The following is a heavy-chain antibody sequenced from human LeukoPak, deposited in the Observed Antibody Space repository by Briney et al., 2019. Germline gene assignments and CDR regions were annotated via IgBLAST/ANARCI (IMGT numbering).Heavy chain of an antibody. J-gene: IGHJ4*02. Sequence: GGSLRLSRAASGFTFSSYGMHWVRQAPGKGLEWVAVIWYDGSNKYYADSVKGRFTISRDNSKNTLYLQMNSLRAEDTAVYYCAKDRSLSIDYWGQGTLVTVSS. V-gene: IGHV3-33*06. CDR3: AKDRSLSIDY. CDR1: GFTFSSYG. CDR2: IWYDGSNK.